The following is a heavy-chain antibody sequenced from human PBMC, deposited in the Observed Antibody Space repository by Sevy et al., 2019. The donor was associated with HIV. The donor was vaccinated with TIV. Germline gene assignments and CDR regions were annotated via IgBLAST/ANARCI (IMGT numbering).Heavy chain of an antibody. Sequence: GGSLRLSCAASGFTFSSYWMSRVRQAPGKGLEWVANIKQDGSEKYYVDSVKGRFTISRDNAKNSLYLQMNSLRAEDTAVYYCAREWGGGYDFWSGYYTAFDIWGQGTMVTVSS. D-gene: IGHD3-3*01. V-gene: IGHV3-7*03. CDR1: GFTFSSYW. J-gene: IGHJ3*02. CDR3: AREWGGGYDFWSGYYTAFDI. CDR2: IKQDGSEK.